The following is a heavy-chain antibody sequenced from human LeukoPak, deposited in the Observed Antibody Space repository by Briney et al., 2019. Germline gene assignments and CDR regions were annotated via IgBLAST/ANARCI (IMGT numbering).Heavy chain of an antibody. CDR2: IWYDGNNK. V-gene: IGHV3-33*01. Sequence: TGGSLRLSCAASGFTFSSYGMHWVRQAPGKGLEWVAVIWYDGNNKYYADSVKGRFTISRDNSKNTLYLQMNSLRAEDTAVYYCASGRLNYFYAMDIWGQGTTVTVSS. CDR1: GFTFSSYG. J-gene: IGHJ6*02. CDR3: ASGRLNYFYAMDI.